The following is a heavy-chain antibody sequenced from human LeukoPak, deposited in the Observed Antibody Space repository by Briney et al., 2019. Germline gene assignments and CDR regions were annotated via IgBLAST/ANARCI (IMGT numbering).Heavy chain of an antibody. CDR1: GFIFSSYW. CDR3: GKDMSPGGLDN. Sequence: PGGSLRLSCAASGFIFSSYWMSWVRQAPGKGLEWVSSISSSSSYIYYADSVKGRFTISRDNAKNSLYLQMNSLRAEDTALYYCGKDMSPGGLDNWGQGTLVTVSS. V-gene: IGHV3-21*04. CDR2: ISSSSSYI. J-gene: IGHJ4*02. D-gene: IGHD3-10*01.